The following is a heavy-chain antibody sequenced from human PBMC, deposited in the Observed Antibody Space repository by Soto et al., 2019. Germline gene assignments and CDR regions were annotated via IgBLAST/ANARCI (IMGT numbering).Heavy chain of an antibody. V-gene: IGHV5-51*01. Sequence: PGESLKISCKGSGYSFTIYWIGWVRQMPGKGLEWMGIIYPGDSDTRYSPSFQGQVTISADKSISTAYLQWSSLKASDTAMYYCARLVKDYDFWSGPRGAFYYYYGMDVWGQGTTVTVSS. CDR3: ARLVKDYDFWSGPRGAFYYYYGMDV. CDR2: IYPGDSDT. CDR1: GYSFTIYW. J-gene: IGHJ6*02. D-gene: IGHD3-3*01.